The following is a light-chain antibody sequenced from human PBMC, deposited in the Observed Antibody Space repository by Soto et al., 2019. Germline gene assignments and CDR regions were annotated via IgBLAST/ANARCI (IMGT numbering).Light chain of an antibody. CDR3: SSFTSSMTNV. CDR2: DVG. Sequence: QSVLTQPASVSGSPGESITISCTGTSSDVGGYNSVSWYQHHPGKAPKFILYDVGDRPSGVSYRFSGSKSGNTASLTISGLQAADEVDYFCSSFTSSMTNVFGSGTKVTV. J-gene: IGLJ1*01. CDR1: SSDVGGYNS. V-gene: IGLV2-14*03.